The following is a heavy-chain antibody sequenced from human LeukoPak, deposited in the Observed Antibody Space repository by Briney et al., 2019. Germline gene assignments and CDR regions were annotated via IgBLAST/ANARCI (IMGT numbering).Heavy chain of an antibody. CDR2: IRYDGSNK. CDR1: GFTFSSYG. D-gene: IGHD3-3*01. CDR3: AKDPTSNYYDFWSGYYEDY. V-gene: IGHV3-30*02. J-gene: IGHJ4*02. Sequence: PGGSLRLSCAASGFTFSSYGMHWVRQAPGKGLEWVGFIRYDGSNKYYADSVKGRFTISRDNSKNTLYLQMNSLRAEDTAVYYCAKDPTSNYYDFWSGYYEDYWGQGTLVTVSS.